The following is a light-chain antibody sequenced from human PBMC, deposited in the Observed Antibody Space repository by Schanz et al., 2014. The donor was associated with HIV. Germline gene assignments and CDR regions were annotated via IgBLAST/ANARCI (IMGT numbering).Light chain of an antibody. Sequence: IVLTQSPGTLSLSPGERGTLSCRASQSISSSLLAWYQKKPGQAPTLLIYAASRRASGIPDRFSGSGSGADFTLTISGLEPEDFAVYYCQQRTSWPLTFGGGTRVEIK. CDR3: QQRTSWPLT. V-gene: IGKV3D-20*02. CDR2: AAS. J-gene: IGKJ4*01. CDR1: QSISSSL.